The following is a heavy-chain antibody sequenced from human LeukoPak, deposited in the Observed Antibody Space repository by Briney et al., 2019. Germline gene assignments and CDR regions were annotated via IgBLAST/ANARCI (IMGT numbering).Heavy chain of an antibody. CDR2: IASNGGTK. CDR3: AREYCTTNSCYIWGLGY. CDR1: GFSFSTYT. Sequence: GGSLRPSCAASGFSFSTYTMRWVRQAPGKGLEYVSGIASNGGTKYYADSVKGRFTISRDNFKNTVYLQMDSLRTEDMAVYYCAREYCTTNSCYIWGLGYWGQGTLVTVSS. J-gene: IGHJ4*02. D-gene: IGHD2-2*02. V-gene: IGHV3-64*02.